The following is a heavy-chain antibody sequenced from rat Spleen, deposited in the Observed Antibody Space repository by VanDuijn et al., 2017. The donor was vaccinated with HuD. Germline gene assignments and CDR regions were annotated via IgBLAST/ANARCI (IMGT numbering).Heavy chain of an antibody. V-gene: IGHV5-31*01. D-gene: IGHD1-9*01. CDR3: TRGITYYGYTYFDY. CDR1: GFTFNNYW. Sequence: EVQLVESGGGLVQPGRSLKLSCVASGFTFNNYWMTWIRQAPGKGLEWVASITNTGGSTYYPDSVKGRFTISRDNAKSTLYLQMNSLRSEDTATYYCTRGITYYGYTYFDYWGQGVMVTVSS. CDR2: ITNTGGST. J-gene: IGHJ2*01.